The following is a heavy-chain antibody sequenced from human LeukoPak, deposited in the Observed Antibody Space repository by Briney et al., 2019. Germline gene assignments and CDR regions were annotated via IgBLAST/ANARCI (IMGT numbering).Heavy chain of an antibody. Sequence: ASVKVSCKASGYTFTTYSMNWVRQAPGQGLEWMGWINTNTGNPTYGQGFTGRFVFSLDTSVSTAYLQISSLKADDTAVYYCVRHDYGDLGYWGQGTLVTVSS. V-gene: IGHV7-4-1*02. CDR3: VRHDYGDLGY. CDR1: GYTFTTYS. CDR2: INTNTGNP. D-gene: IGHD4-17*01. J-gene: IGHJ4*02.